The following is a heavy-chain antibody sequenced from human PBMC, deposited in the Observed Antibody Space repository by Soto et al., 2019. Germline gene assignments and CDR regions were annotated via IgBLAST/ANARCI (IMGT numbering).Heavy chain of an antibody. CDR1: GFTFSSYG. Sequence: QVQLVESGGGVVQPGRSRRLSCAASGFTFSSYGMHWVRQAPGKGLEWVAVIWYDGSNKYYADSVKGRFTISRDNSKNTLYLQMNSLRAEDTAVYYCARDRPGYYHGMDVWGQGTTVTVSS. CDR3: ARDRPGYYHGMDV. V-gene: IGHV3-33*01. CDR2: IWYDGSNK. J-gene: IGHJ6*02.